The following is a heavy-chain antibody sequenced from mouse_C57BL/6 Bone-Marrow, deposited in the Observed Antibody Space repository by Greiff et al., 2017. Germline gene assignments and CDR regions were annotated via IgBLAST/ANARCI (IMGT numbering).Heavy chain of an antibody. Sequence: QVQLQQSGAELVKPGASVKMSCKASGYTFTSYWITWVKKRPGQGLEWIGDIYPGSGSTNYNEKFKSKATLPVDTSSSTAYMQLSSLTSEDAAVYYCASSVLLWFRLWDYWGQGTTLTVSS. CDR3: ASSVLLWFRLWDY. V-gene: IGHV1-55*01. CDR2: IYPGSGST. CDR1: GYTFTSYW. J-gene: IGHJ2*01. D-gene: IGHD2-2*01.